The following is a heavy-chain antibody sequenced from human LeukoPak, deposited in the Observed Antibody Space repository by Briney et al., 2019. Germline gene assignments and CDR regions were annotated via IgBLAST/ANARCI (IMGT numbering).Heavy chain of an antibody. J-gene: IGHJ4*02. CDR1: GYAFTSYD. V-gene: IGHV1-8*01. Sequence: GASVKVSCKASGYAFTSYDINWARQATGQGLEWMGCMNPNSGNTGYTQKFQGRVTMTRNTPIRTAYMELSSLRSEDTAVYYCARGLRYFDWSGTYWGQGTLVTVSS. D-gene: IGHD3-9*01. CDR2: MNPNSGNT. CDR3: ARGLRYFDWSGTY.